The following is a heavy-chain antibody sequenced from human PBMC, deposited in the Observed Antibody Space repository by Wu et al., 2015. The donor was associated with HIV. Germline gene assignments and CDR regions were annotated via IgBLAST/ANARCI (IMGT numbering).Heavy chain of an antibody. CDR2: ISAYNGNT. V-gene: IGHV1-18*01. J-gene: IGHJ3*02. CDR1: GYTFNSYG. D-gene: IGHD3-10*01. Sequence: QVQLVQSGAEVKKPGASVKVSCKASGYTFNSYGISWVRQAPGQGLEWMGWISAYNGNTNDAQKLQGRVTMTTDTSTNTAYMELRTLRSDDTAVYYCARISGRLDRVDAFDIWGQGTMVTVSS. CDR3: ARISGRLDRVDAFDI.